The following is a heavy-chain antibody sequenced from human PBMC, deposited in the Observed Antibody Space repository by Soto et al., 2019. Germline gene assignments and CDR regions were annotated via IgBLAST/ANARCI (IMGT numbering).Heavy chain of an antibody. CDR1: GYSFTSYW. V-gene: IGHV5-10-1*01. CDR2: IDPSDSYT. CDR3: ARTVPPSAYFDY. Sequence: GESLKISCKGSGYSFTSYWISWVRQMPGKGLEWMGRIDPSDSYTNYSPSFQGHVTISADKSISTAYLQWSSLKASDTAMYYCARTVPPSAYFDYWGQGTLVTVSS. J-gene: IGHJ4*02.